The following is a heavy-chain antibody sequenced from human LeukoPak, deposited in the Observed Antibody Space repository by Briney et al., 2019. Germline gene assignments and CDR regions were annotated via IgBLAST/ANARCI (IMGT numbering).Heavy chain of an antibody. CDR1: GFTFSSYW. V-gene: IGHV3-7*01. CDR3: ARDGTAAGLYFDL. Sequence: PGGSLRLSCAVSGFTFSSYWMNWVRQAPGKGLEWVASIRQDGGEKSHVDSVKGRFTISRDNTKNSLYLQMSSLRAEDTAVYYCARDGTAAGLYFDLWGQGTLVTVSS. D-gene: IGHD6-13*01. CDR2: IRQDGGEK. J-gene: IGHJ4*01.